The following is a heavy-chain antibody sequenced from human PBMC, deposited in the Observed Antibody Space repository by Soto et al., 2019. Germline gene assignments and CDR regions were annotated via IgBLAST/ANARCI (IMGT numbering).Heavy chain of an antibody. CDR1: GFTFSSYW. D-gene: IGHD1-26*01. V-gene: IGHV3-7*03. CDR3: ARGWAELDY. CDR2: IKEDGSEI. Sequence: PGGSLRLSCAASGFTFSSYWMSWVSQAPGKGLEWVANIKEDGSEIYYVDSVKGRFSISRDNAKNSLYLQMNSLRAEDTAVYYCARGWAELDYWGQGTLVTVSS. J-gene: IGHJ4*02.